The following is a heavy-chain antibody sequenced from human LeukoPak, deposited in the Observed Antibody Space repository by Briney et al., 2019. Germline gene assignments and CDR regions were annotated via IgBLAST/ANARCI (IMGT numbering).Heavy chain of an antibody. Sequence: GGSLRLSCAASGFTVSSNYMSWVRQAPGKGLEWVSVIYSGGSTYYADSVKGRFTISRDNSKNTLYLQMNSLRAEDTAVYYCARDPDNYYDSSGYPVDYWGQGTLVTVSS. CDR1: GFTVSSNY. CDR3: ARDPDNYYDSSGYPVDY. D-gene: IGHD3-22*01. J-gene: IGHJ4*02. CDR2: IYSGGST. V-gene: IGHV3-66*01.